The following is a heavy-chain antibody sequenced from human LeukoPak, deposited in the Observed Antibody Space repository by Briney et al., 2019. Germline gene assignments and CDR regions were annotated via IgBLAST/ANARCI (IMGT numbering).Heavy chain of an antibody. V-gene: IGHV1-69*05. CDR2: IIPIFGTA. CDR1: GGTFSSYA. J-gene: IGHJ4*02. D-gene: IGHD3-22*01. CDR3: GRYNYYDSSGYPD. Sequence: ASVKVSCKASGGTFSSYAISWVRQAPGQGLEWMGRIIPIFGTANYAQKLQGRVTITTDESTSTAYMERSSLRYGDRALYYCGRYNYYDSSGYPDWGQGTLFTVSS.